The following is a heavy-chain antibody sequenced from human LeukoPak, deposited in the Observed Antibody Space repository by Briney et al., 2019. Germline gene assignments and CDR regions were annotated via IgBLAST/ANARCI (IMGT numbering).Heavy chain of an antibody. CDR1: GGSFSGYY. J-gene: IGHJ4*02. V-gene: IGHV4-34*01. CDR2: INHSGST. CDR3: AREEMATIDY. D-gene: IGHD5-12*01. Sequence: SSETLSLTCAVYGGSFSGYYWSWVRQPPGKGLEWIGEINHSGSTNYNPSLKSRVTISVDTSKNQFSLKLSSVTAADTAVYYCAREEMATIDYWGQGTLVTVSS.